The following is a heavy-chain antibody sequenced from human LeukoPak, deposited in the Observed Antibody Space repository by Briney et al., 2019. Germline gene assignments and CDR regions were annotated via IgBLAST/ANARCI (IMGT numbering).Heavy chain of an antibody. Sequence: PGGSLRLSCAASGFTFSNYAMSWVRQAPGKGLEWVSAISGNGGGTYYTDSVKGRFTISRENSKNTLYLQMNSLRAEDTAIYYCAKGQSVTSPSYWGQGTLVTVSS. J-gene: IGHJ4*02. CDR1: GFTFSNYA. CDR2: ISGNGGGT. CDR3: AKGQSVTSPSY. D-gene: IGHD1-14*01. V-gene: IGHV3-23*01.